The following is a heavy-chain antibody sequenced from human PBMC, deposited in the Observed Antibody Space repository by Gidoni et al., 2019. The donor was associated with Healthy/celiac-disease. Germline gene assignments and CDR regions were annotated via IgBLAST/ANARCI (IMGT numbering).Heavy chain of an antibody. D-gene: IGHD3-16*01. CDR2: INSDGSST. J-gene: IGHJ6*03. CDR1: GFPFRSYW. V-gene: IGHV3-74*01. CDR3: ARDYADPYYYYYYMDV. Sequence: EVQLVESGGGLVQPGGSLRLSCAASGFPFRSYWMHWVRQAPGKGLVLVSRINSDGSSTSYADSVKGRFTISRDNAKNTLYLQMNSLRAEDTAVYYCARDYADPYYYYYYMDVWGKGTTVTVSS.